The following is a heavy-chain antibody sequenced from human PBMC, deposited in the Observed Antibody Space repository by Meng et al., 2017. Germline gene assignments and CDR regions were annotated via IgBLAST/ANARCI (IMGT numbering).Heavy chain of an antibody. CDR1: GFTFSSYA. CDR2: SSGSGGST. D-gene: IGHD2-15*01. J-gene: IGHJ3*02. CDR3: ARDHRDSVRGAFDI. V-gene: IGHV3-23*01. Sequence: GGSLSLSCAASGFTFSSYAMSWVRQAPGKGLEWVSASSGSGGSTYYADSVKGRFTISRDNSKNTLFLQMNSPRAEDTAVYSCARDHRDSVRGAFDIWGQGTMVTVSS.